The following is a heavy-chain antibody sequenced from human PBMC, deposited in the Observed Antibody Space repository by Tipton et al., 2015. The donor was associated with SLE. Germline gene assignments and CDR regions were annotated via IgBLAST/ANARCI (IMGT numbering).Heavy chain of an antibody. CDR1: GFTVSSNY. D-gene: IGHD2-2*01. V-gene: IGHV3-53*05. CDR3: ARAANGVVVVPAAWGYFDY. CDR2: IYSGGST. Sequence: GSLRLSCAASGFTVSSNYMSWVRQAPGKGLEWVSVIYSGGSTYYADSVKGRFTISRDNSKNTLYLQMNSLRAEDTAVYYCARAANGVVVVPAAWGYFDYWGQGTLVTVSS. J-gene: IGHJ4*02.